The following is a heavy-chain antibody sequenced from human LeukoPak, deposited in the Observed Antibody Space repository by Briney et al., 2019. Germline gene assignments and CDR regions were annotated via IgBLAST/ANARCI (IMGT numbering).Heavy chain of an antibody. V-gene: IGHV3-23*01. D-gene: IGHD3-22*01. CDR1: GFTLSSYA. J-gene: IGHJ4*02. Sequence: PGGSLRLSCAPSGFTLSSYAMSWARQAAGEGPECVSTISGGSGSTYYADPVKGRFTISRDNSKNTLYLQMNSLRAEDTAVYYCALYYDSSGNTYHLHYWGQGTLVTVSS. CDR3: ALYYDSSGNTYHLHY. CDR2: ISGGSGST.